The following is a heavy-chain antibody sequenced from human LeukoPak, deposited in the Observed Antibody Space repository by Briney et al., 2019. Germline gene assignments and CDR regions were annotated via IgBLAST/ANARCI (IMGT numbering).Heavy chain of an antibody. Sequence: SETLSLTCAVYGGSFSGYYWSWIRQPPGKGLEWIGEINHSGSTNYNPSLKSRVTISVDTSKNQFSLKLSSVTAADTAVYYCASGLSTVVPYYFDYWGQGTLVTVSS. CDR3: ASGLSTVVPYYFDY. CDR2: INHSGST. J-gene: IGHJ4*02. D-gene: IGHD4-23*01. CDR1: GGSFSGYY. V-gene: IGHV4-34*01.